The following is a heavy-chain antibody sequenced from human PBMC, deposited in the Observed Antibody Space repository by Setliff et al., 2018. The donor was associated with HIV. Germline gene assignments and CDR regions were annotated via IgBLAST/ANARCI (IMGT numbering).Heavy chain of an antibody. D-gene: IGHD6-19*01. V-gene: IGHV3-20*04. CDR3: ARAPPVSYSSGWIPSYYMDV. Sequence: LKISCAASGFTFDDYGMNWVRQVPGKGLEWVSGINWNGLSTGYADSVKGRFTISRDNAKNSLYLQMNTLRTEDTALYYCARAPPVSYSSGWIPSYYMDVWGKGTTVTVSS. CDR2: INWNGLST. CDR1: GFTFDDYG. J-gene: IGHJ6*03.